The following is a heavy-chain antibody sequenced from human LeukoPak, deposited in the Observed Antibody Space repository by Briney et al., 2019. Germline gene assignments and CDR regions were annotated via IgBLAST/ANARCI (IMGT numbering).Heavy chain of an antibody. V-gene: IGHV1-69*02. Sequence: ASVKVSCKASGGTFSSYTISWVRQAPGQGLEWMGRIIPILGIANYAQKFQGRVTITADKSTSTAYMELSSLRSEDTAVYYCARVSSGQDGMDVWGQGTTVNVSS. CDR3: ARVSSGQDGMDV. CDR2: IIPILGIA. CDR1: GGTFSSYT. D-gene: IGHD3-22*01. J-gene: IGHJ6*02.